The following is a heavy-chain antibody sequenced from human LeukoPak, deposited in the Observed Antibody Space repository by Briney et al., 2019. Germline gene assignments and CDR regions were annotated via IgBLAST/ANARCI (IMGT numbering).Heavy chain of an antibody. Sequence: ASVKVSCKTSGYIFSNYGIHWVRQAPGQRLEWMGYVHTGNGNSKYSQKLQDRVTITRDKSGNTAYLDPSSLRSEDTAVYYCARGWYNRYDDPYDSWGQGTLVSVSS. J-gene: IGHJ4*02. V-gene: IGHV1-3*04. CDR2: VHTGNGNS. CDR3: ARGWYNRYDDPYDS. D-gene: IGHD1-1*01. CDR1: GYIFSNYG.